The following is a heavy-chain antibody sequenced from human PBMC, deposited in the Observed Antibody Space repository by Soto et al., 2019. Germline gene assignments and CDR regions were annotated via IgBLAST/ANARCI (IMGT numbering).Heavy chain of an antibody. CDR2: ISDSGGST. Sequence: EVQLLESGGGLVQPGGSLRLSCAASGFTFSSYAMSWVRQAPGKGLEWVSGISDSGGSTYYADSVKGRFTISRDNSKNTLYLQMNSLRADDTAVYYWAKGTYYYGSAPYCFDYWGQGTLVTVSS. J-gene: IGHJ4*02. CDR1: GFTFSSYA. D-gene: IGHD3-10*01. V-gene: IGHV3-23*01. CDR3: AKGTYYYGSAPYCFDY.